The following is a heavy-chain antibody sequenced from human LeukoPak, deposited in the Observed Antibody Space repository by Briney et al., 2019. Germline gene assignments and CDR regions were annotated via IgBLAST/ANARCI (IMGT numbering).Heavy chain of an antibody. CDR1: GFTFSNYA. CDR3: AKEGAYCGGDCYSEFDY. V-gene: IGHV3-23*01. D-gene: IGHD2-21*02. CDR2: ISGSGGST. J-gene: IGHJ4*02. Sequence: GGSLRLSCEGFGFTFSNYAMNWVRQAPGKGLEWVSAISGSGGSTYYADSVKGRFTISRDNSKNTLYLQMNSLRAEDTAVYYCAKEGAYCGGDCYSEFDYWGQGTLVTVSS.